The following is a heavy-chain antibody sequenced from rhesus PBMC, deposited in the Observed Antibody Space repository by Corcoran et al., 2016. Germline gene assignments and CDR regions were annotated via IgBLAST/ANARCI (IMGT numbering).Heavy chain of an antibody. CDR1: GYHFSIYA. J-gene: IGHJ4*01. CDR3: ARGADSNYDHFDY. V-gene: IGHV1-151*01. Sequence: QVQLVHSGAEVKKPGASVKLSCNAPGYHFSIYATSWVRQPPGQGLEWMGGIIPLVGIKNYAEKFQGRVTITADTSTSTAYMELSSLRSEDTAVYYCARGADSNYDHFDYWGQGVLVTVSS. CDR2: IIPLVGIK. D-gene: IGHD4-23*01.